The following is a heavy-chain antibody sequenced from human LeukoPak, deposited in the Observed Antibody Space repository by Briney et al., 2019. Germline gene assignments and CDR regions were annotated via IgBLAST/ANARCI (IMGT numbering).Heavy chain of an antibody. CDR2: IDSSSSTI. Sequence: PGGSLSLSGLASKFPLSSYSMNWVRQAPGKGLEWVSYIDSSSSTIYYADSVKGRFTISRDNDKNSLYLQMNSLRAEDTAVYYCAREAFDIWGQGTMVTVSS. CDR3: AREAFDI. CDR1: KFPLSSYS. J-gene: IGHJ3*02. V-gene: IGHV3-48*01.